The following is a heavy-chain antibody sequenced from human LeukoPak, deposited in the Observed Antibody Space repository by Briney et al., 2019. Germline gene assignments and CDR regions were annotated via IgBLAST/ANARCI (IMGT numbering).Heavy chain of an antibody. CDR2: ISVSGNT. CDR1: GFTLSSYA. J-gene: IGHJ4*02. Sequence: GRSLRLSCAASGFTLSSYAMSWVRQGPGKGLEWVSAISVSGNTYHADSVKGRFTISRDNAKNSLYLQMNSLRAEDTALYYCAKDTGYYDSSGYYPFDYWGQGTLVTVSS. V-gene: IGHV3-23*01. D-gene: IGHD3-22*01. CDR3: AKDTGYYDSSGYYPFDY.